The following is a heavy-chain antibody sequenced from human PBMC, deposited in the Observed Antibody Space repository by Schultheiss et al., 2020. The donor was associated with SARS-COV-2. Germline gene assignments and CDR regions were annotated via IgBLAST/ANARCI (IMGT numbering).Heavy chain of an antibody. Sequence: GGSLRLSCAASGFTVSRNYMSWVRQAPGKGLEWVTVTSYDGSITYYADSVKGRFTISRDNAKSLLFLQMNSLRAEDTAVYYCARVGRDCSHGVCYNAEYFQHWGQGTLVTVSS. CDR2: TSYDGSIT. CDR3: ARVGRDCSHGVCYNAEYFQH. CDR1: GFTVSRNY. J-gene: IGHJ1*01. D-gene: IGHD2-8*01. V-gene: IGHV3-30-3*01.